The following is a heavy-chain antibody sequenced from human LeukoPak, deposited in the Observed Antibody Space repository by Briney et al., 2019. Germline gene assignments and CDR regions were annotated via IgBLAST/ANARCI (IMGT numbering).Heavy chain of an antibody. CDR2: IYHSGST. Sequence: SGTLSLTCAVSGGSISSGNWWSWVRQPPGKGLEWIGEIYHSGSTNYNPSLKSRVTISVDKSKNQFSLKLSSVTAADTAVYYCARAGIAAAGSLDYWGQGTLVTASS. CDR1: GGSISSGNW. J-gene: IGHJ4*02. V-gene: IGHV4-4*02. D-gene: IGHD6-13*01. CDR3: ARAGIAAAGSLDY.